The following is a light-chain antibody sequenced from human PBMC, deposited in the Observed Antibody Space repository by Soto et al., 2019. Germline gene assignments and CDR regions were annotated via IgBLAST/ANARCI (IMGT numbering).Light chain of an antibody. Sequence: DIQVTQSPSSLSASVGDRVTITCQASQSISNYLNWFQHKPGKAPNLLIFAASSLQSGVPSRFSGAVSGTDFTLTISSLQPEDFATYFCQQSYTTPWTFGQGTKVEIK. V-gene: IGKV1-39*01. CDR2: AAS. CDR1: QSISNY. CDR3: QQSYTTPWT. J-gene: IGKJ1*01.